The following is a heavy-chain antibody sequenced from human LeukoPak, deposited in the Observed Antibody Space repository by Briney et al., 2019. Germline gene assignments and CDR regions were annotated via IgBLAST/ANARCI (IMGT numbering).Heavy chain of an antibody. V-gene: IGHV3-21*01. J-gene: IGHJ3*02. D-gene: IGHD3-3*01. Sequence: GGXLRLSCAASGFTFSSYSMNWVGQAPGKGVEWVSCISSSSSYIYYADSVKGRFTISRDNANNSLYLQMNSLRAEDTAVYYCARTIFGVVTHAFDIWGQGTMVTVSS. CDR1: GFTFSSYS. CDR3: ARTIFGVVTHAFDI. CDR2: ISSSSSYI.